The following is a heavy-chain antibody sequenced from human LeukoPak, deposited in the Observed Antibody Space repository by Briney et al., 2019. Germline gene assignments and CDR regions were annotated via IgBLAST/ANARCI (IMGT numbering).Heavy chain of an antibody. Sequence: SETLSLTCTVSGGSISSSSYYWSWIRQPPGKGLEWIGYIYYSGSTNYNPSLKSRVTISVDTSKNQFSLKLSSVTAADTAVYYCARAYSGFDYWGQGTLVTVSS. CDR2: IYYSGST. CDR1: GGSISSSSYY. D-gene: IGHD5-18*01. V-gene: IGHV4-61*01. CDR3: ARAYSGFDY. J-gene: IGHJ4*02.